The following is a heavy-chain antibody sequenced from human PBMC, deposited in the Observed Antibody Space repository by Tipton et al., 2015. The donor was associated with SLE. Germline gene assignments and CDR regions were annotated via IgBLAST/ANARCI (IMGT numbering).Heavy chain of an antibody. Sequence: SLRLSCAASGFTFDGHAMHWVRQAPGKGLEWVSGISGSGGSTYNADSVKGRFTISRDNSMNTLYLQMNSLRGDDSGVYYCAKERRTDMYYFDYWGQGTLVSVSS. CDR2: ISGSGGST. CDR3: AKERRTDMYYFDY. CDR1: GFTFDGHA. J-gene: IGHJ4*02. V-gene: IGHV3-23*01.